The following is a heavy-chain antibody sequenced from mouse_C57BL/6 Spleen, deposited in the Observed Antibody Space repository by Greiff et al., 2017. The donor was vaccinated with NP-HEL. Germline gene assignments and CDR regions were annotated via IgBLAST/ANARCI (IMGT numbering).Heavy chain of an antibody. D-gene: IGHD1-1*01. CDR1: GYTFTDYY. CDR2: INPYNGGT. Sequence: VQLKESGPVLVKPGSSVKMSCKASGYTFTDYYMNWVKQSHGKSLEWIGVINPYNGGTSYNQKFKGKATLTVDKSSSTAYMELNSLTSEDSAVYYCAREFTTVVARGYFDVWGTGTTVTVSS. CDR3: AREFTTVVARGYFDV. V-gene: IGHV1-19*01. J-gene: IGHJ1*03.